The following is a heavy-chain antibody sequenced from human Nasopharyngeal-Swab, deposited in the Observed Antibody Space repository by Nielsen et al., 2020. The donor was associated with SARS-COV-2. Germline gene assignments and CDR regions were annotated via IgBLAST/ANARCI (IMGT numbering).Heavy chain of an antibody. V-gene: IGHV3-53*01. CDR1: GLTVSSTY. CDR3: ARDLGGGYCTTTNCPGS. D-gene: IGHD2-2*01. Sequence: GESLKISCVVSGLTVSSTYMSWVRQAPGKGLDWVSVTEIGGTTHYADPVKGRFTISRDSSTNTLYLQMNSLRAEDTAVYYCARDLGGGYCTTTNCPGSWGQGTLVTVSS. J-gene: IGHJ1*01. CDR2: TEIGGTT.